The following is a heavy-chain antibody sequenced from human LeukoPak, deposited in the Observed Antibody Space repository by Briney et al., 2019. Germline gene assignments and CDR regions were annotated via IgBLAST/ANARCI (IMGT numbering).Heavy chain of an antibody. Sequence: GSLRLSCAASGFTFSSYWMHWVRQAPGKGLVWVSRINSDGSSTSYADSVKGRFTISRDNSKNTLYLQMNSLRAEDTAVYYCAKANSGYYLSRFDPWGQGTLVTVSS. D-gene: IGHD3-3*01. V-gene: IGHV3-74*01. CDR1: GFTFSSYW. CDR3: AKANSGYYLSRFDP. CDR2: INSDGSST. J-gene: IGHJ5*02.